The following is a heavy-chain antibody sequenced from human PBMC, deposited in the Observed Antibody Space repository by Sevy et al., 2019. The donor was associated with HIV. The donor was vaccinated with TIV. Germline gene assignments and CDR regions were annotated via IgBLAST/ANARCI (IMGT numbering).Heavy chain of an antibody. J-gene: IGHJ6*03. CDR2: IYTSGST. Sequence: SETLSLTCTVSGGSISSGSYYWSWIRQPAGKGLEWIGRIYTSGSTNYNPSLKSRVTISVDTSKNQFSLKLSSVTAADTAVYYCARGRGQPPNYYYYYMDVWGKGTTVTVSS. D-gene: IGHD1-1*01. CDR1: GGSISSGSYY. V-gene: IGHV4-61*02. CDR3: ARGRGQPPNYYYYYMDV.